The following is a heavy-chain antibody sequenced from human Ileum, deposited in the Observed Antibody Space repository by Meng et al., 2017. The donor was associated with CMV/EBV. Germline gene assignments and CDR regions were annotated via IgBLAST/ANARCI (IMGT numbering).Heavy chain of an antibody. Sequence: ASVKVTCKASGYSFTSYGSNWVRQAPGQGLEWMGWISAYDGNTKSAQKFQGRVTVTTDTSTNTAYMELRSLRSDDTAVYYCARGQYSLYYDFMDVWGQVTTVTVSS. J-gene: IGHJ6*02. D-gene: IGHD2-21*01. CDR1: GYSFTSYG. CDR3: ARGQYSLYYDFMDV. V-gene: IGHV1-18*01. CDR2: ISAYDGNT.